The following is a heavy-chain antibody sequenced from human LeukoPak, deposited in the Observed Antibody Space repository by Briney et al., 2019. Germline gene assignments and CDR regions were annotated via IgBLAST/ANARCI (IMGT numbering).Heavy chain of an antibody. CDR1: GYTFTSYD. V-gene: IGHV1-8*01. D-gene: IGHD3-3*01. CDR2: MNPNSGNT. J-gene: IGHJ4*02. CDR3: ARSPPVGDSWSGYYWFDY. Sequence: GASVKVSCKASGYTFTSYDINWVRQATGQGLEWMGWMNPNSGNTGYAQKFQGRVTMTRNTSISTAYMELSSLRSEDTAVYYCARSPPVGDSWSGYYWFDYWGQGTLVTVSS.